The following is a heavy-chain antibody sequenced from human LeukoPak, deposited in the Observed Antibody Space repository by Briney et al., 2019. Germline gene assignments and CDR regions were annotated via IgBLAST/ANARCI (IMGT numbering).Heavy chain of an antibody. CDR1: GGSIRSYY. D-gene: IGHD3-3*01. Sequence: SETLSLTCTVSGGSIRSYYWSWIRQSAGKGLEWIGRIYTSGSTNYKPSLKSRVTMSVDTSKNQFSLKLSSVTAADTAVYYCARDEPYYDFWSGYSPDGFDIWGQGTMVTVSS. V-gene: IGHV4-4*07. J-gene: IGHJ3*02. CDR2: IYTSGST. CDR3: ARDEPYYDFWSGYSPDGFDI.